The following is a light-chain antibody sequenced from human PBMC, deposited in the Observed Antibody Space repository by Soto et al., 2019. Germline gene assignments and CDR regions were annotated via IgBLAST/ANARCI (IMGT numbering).Light chain of an antibody. J-gene: IGKJ3*01. Sequence: EIVLTQSPATLSLSPGERATLSCMASQSVSSYLAWYQQKPGQAPRLLIYDASNRATGIPARFSGSGSGTDFTLTISSLEPEDFAVYYCQQRSNWPGFGPGTKVDIK. CDR3: QQRSNWPG. CDR2: DAS. CDR1: QSVSSY. V-gene: IGKV3-11*01.